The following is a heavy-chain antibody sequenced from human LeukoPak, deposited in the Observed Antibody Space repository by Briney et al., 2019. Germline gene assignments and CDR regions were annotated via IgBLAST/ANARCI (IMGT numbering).Heavy chain of an antibody. V-gene: IGHV3-30*02. Sequence: GGSLRLSCAASGFTFSSYGMHWVRQAPGKGLEWVAFIRYDGSNKYYADSVKGRFPISRDNSKNTLYLQMNSLRAEDTAVYYCANPPLRGYSSSWYNFRGQGTLVTVSS. CDR3: ANPPLRGYSSSWYNF. CDR1: GFTFSSYG. D-gene: IGHD6-13*01. CDR2: IRYDGSNK. J-gene: IGHJ4*02.